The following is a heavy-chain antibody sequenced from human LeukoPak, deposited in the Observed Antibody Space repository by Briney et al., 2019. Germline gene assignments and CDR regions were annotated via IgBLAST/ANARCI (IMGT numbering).Heavy chain of an antibody. CDR2: IWYDGRYK. V-gene: IGHV3-33*01. J-gene: IGHJ4*02. D-gene: IGHD1-14*01. Sequence: GGSLRLSCVASGFTFSSYGIHWVRQAPGKGLEWVAMIWYDGRYKYYADSVEGRFIISRDNSKNTIFLQLNSLRVEDTAVYYCARERGAGNKYNGPLGYWGQGTPVTVSS. CDR1: GFTFSSYG. CDR3: ARERGAGNKYNGPLGY.